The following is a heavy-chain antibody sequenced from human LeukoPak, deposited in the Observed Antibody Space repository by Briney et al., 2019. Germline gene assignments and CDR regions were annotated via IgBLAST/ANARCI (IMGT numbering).Heavy chain of an antibody. J-gene: IGHJ6*03. CDR3: ARDTYNWNYTAPYYYYMDV. V-gene: IGHV4-4*07. CDR2: IYTSGST. CDR1: GGSISSYY. Sequence: PSETLSLTCTVSGGSISSYYWSWIRQPAGKGLEWIGRIYTSGSTNYNPSLKSRVTMSVDTSKNQFSLKLSSVTAADTAVYYCARDTYNWNYTAPYYYYMDVWGRGTTVTVSS. D-gene: IGHD1-7*01.